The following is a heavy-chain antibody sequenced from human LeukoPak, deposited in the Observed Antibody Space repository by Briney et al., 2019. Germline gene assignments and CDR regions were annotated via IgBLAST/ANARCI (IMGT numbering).Heavy chain of an antibody. V-gene: IGHV3-23*01. D-gene: IGHD3-3*01. J-gene: IGHJ5*02. CDR1: GFTFSNYV. Sequence: GGSLRLSCAASGFTFSNYVMSWVRQAPGKGLEWVSAISSSGGSTYYADSVKGRFTISRDNSKNTLYLQMNSLRAEDTAVYYCAKDGLPERIFDWFDPWGQGTLVTVSS. CDR2: ISSSGGST. CDR3: AKDGLPERIFDWFDP.